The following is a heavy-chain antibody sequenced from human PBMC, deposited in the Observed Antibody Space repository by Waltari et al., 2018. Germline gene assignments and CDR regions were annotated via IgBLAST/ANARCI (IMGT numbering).Heavy chain of an antibody. CDR3: ARGSGYCSSTSCYYYYGMDV. Sequence: QVQLQQWGAGLLKPSETLSLTCAVYGGSFSGYYWSWIRQPPGKGLEGIGEINHGGRTNDNPARKSRVTRSVDTSKNQFSLKLSAVTAADTAVYYCARGSGYCSSTSCYYYYGMDVWGQGTTVTVSS. D-gene: IGHD2-2*01. CDR2: INHGGRT. V-gene: IGHV4-34*01. J-gene: IGHJ6*02. CDR1: GGSFSGYY.